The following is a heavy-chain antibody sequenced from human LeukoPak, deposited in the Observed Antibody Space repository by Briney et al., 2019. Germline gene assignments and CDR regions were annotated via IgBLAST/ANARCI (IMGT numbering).Heavy chain of an antibody. Sequence: GGSLRLSCAASGFTFSDYYMSWIRQAPGKGLEWVSYISSSSSYTNYADSVKGRFTISRDNAKNSLYLQMNSLRAEDTAVYYCARGSKFRYSSGYTNWGQGTLVTVSS. V-gene: IGHV3-11*06. D-gene: IGHD6-19*01. CDR3: ARGSKFRYSSGYTN. CDR2: ISSSSSYT. CDR1: GFTFSDYY. J-gene: IGHJ4*02.